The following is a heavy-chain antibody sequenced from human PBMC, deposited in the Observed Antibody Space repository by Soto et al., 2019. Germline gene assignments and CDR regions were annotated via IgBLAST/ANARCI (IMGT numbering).Heavy chain of an antibody. J-gene: IGHJ6*01. CDR2: INPKSGGT. D-gene: IGHD2-8*01. CDR3: ARGDSTDCSNGVCSFFYNHDMDV. CDR1: GYSFTDYH. Sequence: QVQLVQSRAEVKKPGASVKVSCKASGYSFTDYHIRWVRQAPGQGLEWLGRINPKSGGTSTAQKFQGWVTMTTDTSISTASMELTRLTSDDTAIYYCARGDSTDCSNGVCSFFYNHDMDVW. V-gene: IGHV1-2*04.